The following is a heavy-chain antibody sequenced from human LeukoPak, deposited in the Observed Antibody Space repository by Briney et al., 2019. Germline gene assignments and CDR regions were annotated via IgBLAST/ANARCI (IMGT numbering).Heavy chain of an antibody. J-gene: IGHJ4*02. CDR2: VHYTGSS. CDR1: GDSISNFF. D-gene: IGHD4-17*01. CDR3: ARQGDGDYVDY. V-gene: IGHV4-59*08. Sequence: SETLSLTCTVSGDSISNFFWSWIRQPPGKGLEWIGHVHYTGSSNYNPSLKSRVTISVDRSKNQLSLKVSSVTAADTAVYYCARQGDGDYVDYWGQGILVTVSS.